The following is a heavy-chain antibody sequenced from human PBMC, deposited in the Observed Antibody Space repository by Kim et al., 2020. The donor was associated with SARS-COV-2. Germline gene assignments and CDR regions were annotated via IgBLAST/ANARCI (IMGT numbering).Heavy chain of an antibody. CDR2: ISGSGGST. Sequence: GGSLRLSCAASGFTFSSYAMSWVRQAPGKGLEWVSAISGSGGSTYYADSVKGRFTISRDNSKNTLYLQMNSLRAEDTAVYYCAKDRGIAVAGTPPGEFDYWGQGTLVTVSS. J-gene: IGHJ4*02. D-gene: IGHD6-19*01. CDR1: GFTFSSYA. CDR3: AKDRGIAVAGTPPGEFDY. V-gene: IGHV3-23*01.